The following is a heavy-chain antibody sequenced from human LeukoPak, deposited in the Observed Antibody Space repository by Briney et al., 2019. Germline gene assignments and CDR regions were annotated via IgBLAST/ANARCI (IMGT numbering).Heavy chain of an antibody. V-gene: IGHV1-3*01. CDR2: INAGNGNT. J-gene: IGHJ4*02. CDR3: ARESCSGGSCHYYLDY. D-gene: IGHD2-15*01. Sequence: ASVKVSCKASGYTFTSYAMHWVRQAPGQRLEWMGWINAGNGNTKYSQKFQGRVTITRDTSASTAYMELSSLRSEDTAVYYCARESCSGGSCHYYLDYWGQGTLVTVSS. CDR1: GYTFTSYA.